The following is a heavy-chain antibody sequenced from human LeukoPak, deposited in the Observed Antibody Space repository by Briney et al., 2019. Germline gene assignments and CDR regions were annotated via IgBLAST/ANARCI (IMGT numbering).Heavy chain of an antibody. D-gene: IGHD5-18*01. V-gene: IGHV3-23*01. CDR2: ITGSGGTT. Sequence: PGGSLRLSCAASGFTFSNYAMSWVRQAPGKGLEWVSAITGSGGTTYYADSAKGRFTISRDNSKNTVYLQMNSLRAEDTAVYYCARDGYSYGGGPQDYWGQGTLVTVSS. CDR3: ARDGYSYGGGPQDY. CDR1: GFTFSNYA. J-gene: IGHJ4*02.